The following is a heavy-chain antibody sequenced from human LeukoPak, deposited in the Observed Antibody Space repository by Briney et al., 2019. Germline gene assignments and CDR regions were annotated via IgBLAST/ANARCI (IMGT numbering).Heavy chain of an antibody. J-gene: IGHJ4*02. D-gene: IGHD4-17*01. Sequence: ASVPVSCKASGYTFTSYGISWVRQAPGQGLEWMGWISAYSGNTNYAQKLQGRVTMTTDTSTTTAYMELRSLRSDDTAVYYCARDSKRYGDYPDYWGQGTLVTVS. CDR2: ISAYSGNT. V-gene: IGHV1-18*01. CDR1: GYTFTSYG. CDR3: ARDSKRYGDYPDY.